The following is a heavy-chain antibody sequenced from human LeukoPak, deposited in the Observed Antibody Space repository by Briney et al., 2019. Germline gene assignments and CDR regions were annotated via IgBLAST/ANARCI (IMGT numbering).Heavy chain of an antibody. Sequence: GGSLRLSCVASGFPFDSYDMNWVRQAPGKGLEWVSFISFSGHVIYIAESVKGRFTISRDNSKNTLYLEMNNLRPADTGVYYCANDHFGSGSWDYWGRGTLVTVSS. J-gene: IGHJ4*02. CDR3: ANDHFGSGSWDY. V-gene: IGHV3-NL1*01. D-gene: IGHD3-10*01. CDR1: GFPFDSYD. CDR2: ISFSGHVI.